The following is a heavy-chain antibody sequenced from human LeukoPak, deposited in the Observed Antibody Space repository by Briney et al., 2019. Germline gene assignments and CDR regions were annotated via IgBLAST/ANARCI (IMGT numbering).Heavy chain of an antibody. D-gene: IGHD1-7*01. V-gene: IGHV3-7*03. Sequence: PGGSLRLSCAASGFTFSSYWMSWVRQAPGEGLEWVAKINQDGTEKAYVDSVRGRFTISRDNAKNSLFLQMNSLRAEDTAVYYCTTDEDWNYARKDVWGQGATVIVSS. J-gene: IGHJ6*02. CDR3: TTDEDWNYARKDV. CDR1: GFTFSSYW. CDR2: INQDGTEK.